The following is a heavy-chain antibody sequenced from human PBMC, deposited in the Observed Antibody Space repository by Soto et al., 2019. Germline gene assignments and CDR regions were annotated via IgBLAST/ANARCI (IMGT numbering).Heavy chain of an antibody. V-gene: IGHV3-30*18. CDR3: AKDGSTYSCGWYKYFGH. CDR2: ISYDGSHK. D-gene: IGHD6-19*01. CDR1: GFTFSTFA. Sequence: QVQLVESGGGVVQPGRSLRLSCAASGFTFSTFAMHWVRQAPGKGLEWVAVISYDGSHKDYADSVKGRFTISRDESKNTMYLQMDSLRADDTAVYFCAKDGSTYSCGWYKYFGHWGQGTLVTVSS. J-gene: IGHJ4*02.